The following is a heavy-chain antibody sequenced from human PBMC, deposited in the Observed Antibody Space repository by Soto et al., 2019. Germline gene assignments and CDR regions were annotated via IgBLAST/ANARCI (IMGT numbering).Heavy chain of an antibody. V-gene: IGHV3-33*01. CDR2: IWYDGSNK. D-gene: IGHD1-1*01. CDR1: GFTFGDYA. J-gene: IGHJ4*02. Sequence: GGSLRLSCTASGFTFGDYAMNWVRQAPGKGLEWVAIIWYDGSNKYYADSVKGRFTISKDNSKMYLQMNSLRAEDTAVYYCARESGNTLAKSLGTNDFWGQGTLVTVSS. CDR3: ARESGNTLAKSLGTNDF.